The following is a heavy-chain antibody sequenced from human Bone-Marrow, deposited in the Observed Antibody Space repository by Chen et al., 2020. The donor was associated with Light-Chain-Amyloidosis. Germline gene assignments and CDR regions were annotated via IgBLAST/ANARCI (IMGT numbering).Heavy chain of an antibody. V-gene: IGHV4-30-4*01. D-gene: IGHD1-1*01. CDR1: GTSISRADDY. CDR2: MHHSGSA. CDR3: VRETTSTPWFDP. Sequence: QVQLQESGPGLLKPSQTLSLVCYVSGTSISRADDYWTWVRQPPGQGLELIGYMHHSGSATYNPSLRSRVATSLDTSKNPFSLSLTSVTAAASAMFFCVRETTSTPWFDPWGPGTLVTVYS. J-gene: IGHJ5*02.